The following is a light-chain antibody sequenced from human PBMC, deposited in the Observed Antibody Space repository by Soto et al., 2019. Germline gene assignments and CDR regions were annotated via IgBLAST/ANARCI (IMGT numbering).Light chain of an antibody. CDR1: QSINKW. J-gene: IGKJ2*01. CDR3: QQYNIGYT. V-gene: IGKV1-5*01. Sequence: IQMTQSPSTLSASVGDRVTITCRASQSINKWVAWFQQKSGRAPKLLIYDAATLQSGVPSRFSGTGSGTDFSLTISSPQPEDFATYYCQQYNIGYTFGQGTRLDIK. CDR2: DAA.